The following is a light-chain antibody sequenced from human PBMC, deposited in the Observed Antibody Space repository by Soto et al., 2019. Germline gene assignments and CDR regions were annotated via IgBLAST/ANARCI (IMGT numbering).Light chain of an antibody. CDR3: QQYNRYSPWA. V-gene: IGKV1-5*03. CDR2: KAS. J-gene: IGKJ1*01. CDR1: QSVSTL. Sequence: DVQMTQSPSTLSASVGERVTITCRASQSVSTLLAWYQQKPGEAPKLLIYKASSLESGVPSRFSGSGSGTEFTLTISSLQPDDFATYYCQQYNRYSPWAFGQGTKVDIK.